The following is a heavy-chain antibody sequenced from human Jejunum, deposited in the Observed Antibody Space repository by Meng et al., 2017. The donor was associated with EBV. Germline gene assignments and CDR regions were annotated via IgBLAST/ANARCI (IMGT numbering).Heavy chain of an antibody. J-gene: IGHJ4*02. CDR2: IRPSVIA. V-gene: IGHV4-34*01. CDR1: GGSVVSHY. D-gene: IGHD6-19*01. CDR3: SRGSDRAKAGIA. Sequence: QVQLHHWGDSLLRPCGSLARAWGVLGGSVVSHYGRWIRLPPVKGREGIGEIRPSVIANYSLSLRSRVTISVETSKNDFSPKLSSVTAADTAVYYCSRGSDRAKAGIAWGQGTLVTVSS.